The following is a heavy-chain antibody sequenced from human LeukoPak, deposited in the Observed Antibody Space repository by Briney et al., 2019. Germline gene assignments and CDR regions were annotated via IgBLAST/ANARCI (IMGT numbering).Heavy chain of an antibody. CDR2: FDPEDGET. V-gene: IGHV1-24*01. CDR1: GYTLTELS. D-gene: IGHD6-13*01. CDR3: ATRFGSSWAFDY. J-gene: IGHJ4*02. Sequence: ASVKVSCKVSGYTLTELSMHWVRQAPGKGLEWMGGFDPEDGETIYAQKFQGRVTMTEDTSTDTAYMELSSLRSEDTAAYYCATRFGSSWAFDYWGQGTLVTVSS.